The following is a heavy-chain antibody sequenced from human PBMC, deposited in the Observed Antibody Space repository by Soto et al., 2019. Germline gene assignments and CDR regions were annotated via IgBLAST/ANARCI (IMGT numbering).Heavy chain of an antibody. CDR1: GGSISSGGYY. CDR3: AREGKGYCSGGSCYSAEYFQH. D-gene: IGHD2-15*01. Sequence: QVQLQESGPGLVKPSQTLSLTCTVSGGSISSGGYYWSWIRQHPGKGLEWIGYIYYSGSTYYNPSLKSRVTISVDTSKNQFSLKLSSVTAADTAVYYCAREGKGYCSGGSCYSAEYFQHWGQGTLVTVSS. CDR2: IYYSGST. J-gene: IGHJ1*01. V-gene: IGHV4-31*03.